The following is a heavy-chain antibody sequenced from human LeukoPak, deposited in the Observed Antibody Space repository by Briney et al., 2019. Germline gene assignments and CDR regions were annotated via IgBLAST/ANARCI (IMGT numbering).Heavy chain of an antibody. D-gene: IGHD3-16*01. CDR2: IKKDGSEK. CDR1: GFTFSNYW. Sequence: PGGSLRLSCAASGFTFSNYWMGWVRQAPGKGLEWVANIKKDGSEKNYVDSVKGRFTISRDNARNSLCLQMNSLRVEDTAVYYCARELWPGDYWGQGTLVTVSS. CDR3: ARELWPGDY. J-gene: IGHJ4*02. V-gene: IGHV3-7*01.